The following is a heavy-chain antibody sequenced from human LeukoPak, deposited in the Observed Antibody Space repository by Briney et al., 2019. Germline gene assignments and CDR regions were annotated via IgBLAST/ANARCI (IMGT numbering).Heavy chain of an antibody. CDR2: IGDSGRNT. Sequence: GGSLRLSCAASGFTFSNYAMTWVRQAPGKGLEWVSAIGDSGRNTYYADSVRGRFTISRDNSRNTLYLQMNSLRAEDTAVYYCARDPDILTGIAFDIWGRGTMVTVSS. J-gene: IGHJ3*02. CDR3: ARDPDILTGIAFDI. V-gene: IGHV3-23*01. CDR1: GFTFSNYA. D-gene: IGHD3-9*01.